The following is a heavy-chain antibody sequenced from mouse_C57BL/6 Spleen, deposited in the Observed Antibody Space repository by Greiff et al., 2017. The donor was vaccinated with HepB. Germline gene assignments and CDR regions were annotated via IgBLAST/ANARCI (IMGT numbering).Heavy chain of an antibody. J-gene: IGHJ2*01. CDR3: ARGGGTEYYFDY. CDR2: IYPGDGDT. V-gene: IGHV1-80*01. CDR1: GYAFSSYW. D-gene: IGHD3-3*01. Sequence: VHVKQSGAELVKPGASVKISCKASGYAFSSYWMNWVKQRTGKGLEWIGQIYPGDGDTNYNGKFKGKATLTADKSSSTAYMQLSSLTSEDSAVYVCARGGGTEYYFDYWGQGTTLTVSS.